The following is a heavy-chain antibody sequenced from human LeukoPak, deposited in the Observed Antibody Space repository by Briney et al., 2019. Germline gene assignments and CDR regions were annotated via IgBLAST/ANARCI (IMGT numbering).Heavy chain of an antibody. Sequence: SETLSLTCTVSGGSISSSSYYWGWIRQPPGKGLEWIGSIYYSGSTYYNPSLKSRVTISVDTSKNQFSLRLSSVTAADTAVYYCARQRIAVAGKALRTAPSAFDIWGQGTMVTVSS. CDR3: ARQRIAVAGKALRTAPSAFDI. D-gene: IGHD6-19*01. CDR2: IYYSGST. V-gene: IGHV4-39*01. J-gene: IGHJ3*02. CDR1: GGSISSSSYY.